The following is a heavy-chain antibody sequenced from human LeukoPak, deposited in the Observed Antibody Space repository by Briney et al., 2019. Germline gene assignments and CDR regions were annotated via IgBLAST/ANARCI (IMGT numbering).Heavy chain of an antibody. Sequence: GESLKISCKGSGYSFTTYWIAWVRQMPGKGLEWMGIIYPGDSDTRYSPSFQGQVTISADKSISTAYLQWSSLKASDTAIYYCARQEGAVAGTLVYWGQGTLVTVSS. CDR1: GYSFTTYW. J-gene: IGHJ4*02. CDR3: ARQEGAVAGTLVY. D-gene: IGHD6-19*01. V-gene: IGHV5-51*01. CDR2: IYPGDSDT.